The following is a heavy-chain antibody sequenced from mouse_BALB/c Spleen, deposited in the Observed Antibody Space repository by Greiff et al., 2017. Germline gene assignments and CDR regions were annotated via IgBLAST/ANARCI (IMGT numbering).Heavy chain of an antibody. D-gene: IGHD4-1*01. J-gene: IGHJ3*01. V-gene: IGHV7-3*02. CDR1: GFTFTDYY. CDR2: IRNKANGYTT. Sequence: EVHLVESGGGLVQPGGSLRLSCATSGFTFTDYYMSWVRQPPGKALEWLGFIRNKANGYTTEYSASVKGRFTISRDNSQSILYLQMNTLRAEDSATYYCARDTNWAPFAYWGQGTLVTVSA. CDR3: ARDTNWAPFAY.